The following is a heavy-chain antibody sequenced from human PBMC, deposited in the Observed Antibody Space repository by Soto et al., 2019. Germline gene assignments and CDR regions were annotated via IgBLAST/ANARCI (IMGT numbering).Heavy chain of an antibody. V-gene: IGHV1-69*08. Sequence: QVQLVQSGAEVKKPGSSVKVSCKASGGTFSSYTISWVRQAPGQGLEWMGRIIPILGIANYAQKFQGRVTITADKSTSTAYMELSSLRSEDPDVYYCARDPNYDYNMDVWGKGPTVTVSS. J-gene: IGHJ6*03. CDR3: ARDPNYDYNMDV. CDR1: GGTFSSYT. CDR2: IIPILGIA.